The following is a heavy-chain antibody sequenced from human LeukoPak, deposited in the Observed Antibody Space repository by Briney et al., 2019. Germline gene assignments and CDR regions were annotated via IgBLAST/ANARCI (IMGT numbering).Heavy chain of an antibody. D-gene: IGHD6-13*01. J-gene: IGHJ4*02. Sequence: SETLSLTCIVSGGSISTGDYYWSWIRQPAGKGLEWIGRISTSGTTNYNPSLKSRVTMSVDTSKNQFSLKLGSVTAADTAVYYCARDVVAAAGTWDYWGQGTLVTVSS. CDR3: ARDVVAAAGTWDY. CDR1: GGSISTGDYY. CDR2: ISTSGTT. V-gene: IGHV4-61*02.